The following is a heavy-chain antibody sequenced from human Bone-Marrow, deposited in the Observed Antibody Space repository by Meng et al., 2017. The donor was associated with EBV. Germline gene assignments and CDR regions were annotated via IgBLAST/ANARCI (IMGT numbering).Heavy chain of an antibody. CDR3: ARGGGYGSSFQQ. J-gene: IGHJ1*01. D-gene: IGHD3-16*01. CDR2: IYYSGST. V-gene: IGHV4-59*01. CDR1: GGSISSYY. Sequence: QVQLQESGPGLCKLSXXLSRTCTVSGGSISSYYWSWIRQPPGKGLEWIGYIYYSGSTGFNPSLKSRVTISVDTSKNQFSLKLRSVTAADTAVYYCARGGGYGSSFQQLGQGTLGTVSS.